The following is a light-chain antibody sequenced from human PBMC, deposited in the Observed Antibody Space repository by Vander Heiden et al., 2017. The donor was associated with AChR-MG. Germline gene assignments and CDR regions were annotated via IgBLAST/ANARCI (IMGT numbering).Light chain of an antibody. CDR3: CSYAGSYTLV. Sequence: QSALTQPRPVSGSPGQSVTISCTGTSSDVGGYNYVSWYQQHPGKPPKLMVYDVSKRPSGVPDRFSGSKSGNTAALTISGLQAEDEADYYCCSYAGSYTLVFGGGTKLTVL. V-gene: IGLV2-11*01. CDR2: DVS. J-gene: IGLJ2*01. CDR1: SSDVGGYNY.